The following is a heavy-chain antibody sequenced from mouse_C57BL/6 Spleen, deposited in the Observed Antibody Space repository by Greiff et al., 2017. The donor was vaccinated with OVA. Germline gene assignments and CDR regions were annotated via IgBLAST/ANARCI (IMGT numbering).Heavy chain of an antibody. Sequence: VQLQQSGPELVKPGASVKISCKASGYSFTSYYIHWVKQRPGQGLEWIGWIYPGSGNTKYNEKFKGKATLTADTSSSTAYMQLSSLTSEDSAVYYWAPIYYGKGYFDVRGTGTTVTAAS. J-gene: IGHJ1*03. CDR3: APIYYGKGYFDV. CDR2: IYPGSGNT. D-gene: IGHD2-1*01. CDR1: GYSFTSYY. V-gene: IGHV1-66*01.